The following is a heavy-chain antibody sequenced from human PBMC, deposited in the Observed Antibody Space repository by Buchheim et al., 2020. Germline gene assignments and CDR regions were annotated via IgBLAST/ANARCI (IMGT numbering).Heavy chain of an antibody. V-gene: IGHV3-23*01. J-gene: IGHJ6*02. CDR2: ISGSGGST. D-gene: IGHD2-15*01. Sequence: EVQLLESGGGLVQPGGSLRLSCAASGFTFSSYAMSWVRQAPGKGLEWVSAISGSGGSTYYADSVKGRFTIPRDNSKNTLYLQMNSLRAEDTAVYYCVRYCSGGSCYRFGYYYGMDVWGQGTT. CDR1: GFTFSSYA. CDR3: VRYCSGGSCYRFGYYYGMDV.